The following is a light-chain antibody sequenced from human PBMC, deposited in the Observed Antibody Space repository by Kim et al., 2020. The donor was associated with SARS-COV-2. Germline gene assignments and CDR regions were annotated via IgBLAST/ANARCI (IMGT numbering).Light chain of an antibody. CDR2: GAS. Sequence: SPEERATLNCRASKNSSSSLAWYQQKPGQPPRLLIHGASTRATGIPARLSGSGSGTDFTLTISSLQFEDCAVYYCQHYYNWPRTFGQGTKVDIK. V-gene: IGKV3D-15*01. CDR3: QHYYNWPRT. J-gene: IGKJ1*01. CDR1: KNSSSS.